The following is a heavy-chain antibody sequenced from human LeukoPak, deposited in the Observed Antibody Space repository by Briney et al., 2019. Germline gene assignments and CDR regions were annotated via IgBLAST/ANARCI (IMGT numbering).Heavy chain of an antibody. CDR2: ISAYNGNT. D-gene: IGHD3-10*01. Sequence: GASVKVSCEASGYTFTSYDINWVRQATGQGLEWMGWISAYNGNTNYAQKLQGRVTMTTDTSTSTAYMELRSLRSDDTAVYYCARDLPQYYYGSGSYSGYWGQGTLVTVSS. V-gene: IGHV1-18*01. CDR3: ARDLPQYYYGSGSYSGY. CDR1: GYTFTSYD. J-gene: IGHJ4*02.